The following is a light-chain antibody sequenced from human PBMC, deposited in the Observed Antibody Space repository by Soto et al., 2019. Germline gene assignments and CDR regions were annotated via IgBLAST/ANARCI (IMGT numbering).Light chain of an antibody. Sequence: QSALTQPASVSGSLGQSITISCTGSNRDIGAYNLVSWYQQYPDTAPKLIIYEVRNRPSGVSNRFSGSKSGNTASLTISGLQAEDEADYYCSSYATSIGVFGGGTQLTVL. CDR2: EVR. V-gene: IGLV2-14*01. J-gene: IGLJ3*02. CDR1: NRDIGAYNL. CDR3: SSYATSIGV.